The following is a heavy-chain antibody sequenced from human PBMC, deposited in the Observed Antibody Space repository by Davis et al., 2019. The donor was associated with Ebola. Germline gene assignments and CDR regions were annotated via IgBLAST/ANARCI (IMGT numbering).Heavy chain of an antibody. CDR1: GFTFSSYA. CDR2: VGTTGNT. D-gene: IGHD1-26*01. CDR3: AKRSGSGTYYFDY. V-gene: IGHV3-23*01. J-gene: IGHJ4*02. Sequence: PGGSLRLSCAASGFTFSSYAMSWVRQAPGKGLEWVSSVGTTGNTYYTDSVKGRFTISRDNSKNTVYLQMNSLRAEDTAVYSCAKRSGSGTYYFDYWGQGTLVTVSS.